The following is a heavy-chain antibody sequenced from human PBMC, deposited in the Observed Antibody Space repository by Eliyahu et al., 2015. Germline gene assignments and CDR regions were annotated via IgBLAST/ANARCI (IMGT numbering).Heavy chain of an antibody. D-gene: IGHD3-16*01. CDR2: ISTRSGDT. Sequence: QVQLVQSGAEVKEPGASVTFSCKASGYPLTTNXIHWVRQAPGQGLEWVGAISTRSGDTYYPRNFQGRVTMTRDTSTSTFYMNLGSLRSDDTAVYYCARESVTGAYDTQAFDIWGQGTLVTVSS. V-gene: IGHV1-46*01. J-gene: IGHJ3*02. CDR3: ARESVTGAYDTQAFDI. CDR1: GYPLTTNX.